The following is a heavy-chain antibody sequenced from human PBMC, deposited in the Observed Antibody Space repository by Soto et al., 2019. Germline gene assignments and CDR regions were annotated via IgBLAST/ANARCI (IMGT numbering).Heavy chain of an antibody. CDR2: INHSGST. Sequence: QVQLQQWGAGLSKPSETLSLTCAVYGGSFSGYYWSWIRQTPGKGLEWIGEINHSGSTNYNPSLKSRVTISVDTSKNQFSLKLSSVTAADTAVYYCARGLMGRLLTTVTTFDYWGQGTLVTVSS. J-gene: IGHJ4*02. CDR3: ARGLMGRLLTTVTTFDY. D-gene: IGHD4-17*01. V-gene: IGHV4-34*01. CDR1: GGSFSGYY.